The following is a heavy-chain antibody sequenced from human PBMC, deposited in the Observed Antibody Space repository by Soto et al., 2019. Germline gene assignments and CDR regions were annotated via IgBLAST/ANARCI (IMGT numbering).Heavy chain of an antibody. CDR3: TTMDYDFWSGYYRFDY. CDR1: GFTFSNAW. CDR2: IKSKTDGGTT. V-gene: IGHV3-15*01. D-gene: IGHD3-3*01. Sequence: EVQLVESGGGLVKPGGSLRLSCAASGFTFSNAWMSWVRQAPGKGLEWVGRIKSKTDGGTTDYAAPVKGRFTISRDDSKNTLYLQMNSLKTEDTAVYYCTTMDYDFWSGYYRFDYWGQGTLVTVSS. J-gene: IGHJ4*02.